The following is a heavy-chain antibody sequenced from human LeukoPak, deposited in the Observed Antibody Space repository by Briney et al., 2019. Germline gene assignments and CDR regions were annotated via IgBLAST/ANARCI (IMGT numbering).Heavy chain of an antibody. V-gene: IGHV3-11*01. Sequence: GGSLRLSCAASGFTFSDYNMNWVRQAPGKGLEWVSYITNGGSTIHHADPVKGRFTISRDNAKKTLYLQMNSLRAEDTAVYYCARSIGLTGGGVDVWGQGTTVTVSS. CDR1: GFTFSDYN. CDR3: ARSIGLTGGGVDV. D-gene: IGHD3-9*01. CDR2: ITNGGSTI. J-gene: IGHJ6*02.